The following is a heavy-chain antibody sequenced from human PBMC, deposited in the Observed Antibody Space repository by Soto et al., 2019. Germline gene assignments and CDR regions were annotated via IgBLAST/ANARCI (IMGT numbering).Heavy chain of an antibody. Sequence: SETLSLTCAVYGGSFSGYYWSWIRQPPGKGLEWIGEINHSGSTNYNPSLKSRVTISVDTSKNQFSLKLSSVTAADTAVYYCARAAPRYCSGGSCYSGSDDWGQGTLVTVSS. D-gene: IGHD2-15*01. V-gene: IGHV4-34*01. J-gene: IGHJ4*02. CDR3: ARAAPRYCSGGSCYSGSDD. CDR1: GGSFSGYY. CDR2: INHSGST.